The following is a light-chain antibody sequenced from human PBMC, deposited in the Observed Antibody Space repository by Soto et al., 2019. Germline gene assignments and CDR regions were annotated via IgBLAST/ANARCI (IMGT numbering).Light chain of an antibody. CDR2: DVS. J-gene: IGLJ2*01. CDR3: CAYAVSSVV. V-gene: IGLV2-11*02. CDR1: SSAVGEFNY. Sequence: QSALTQPRSVSGSPGQSVTISCTGISSAVGEFNYVSWYQQHPGRAPKLMTYDVSERPSGVPDRFSASKSGNTASLTISGLQAEDEGEYFCCAYAVSSVVFGEGTKRTVL.